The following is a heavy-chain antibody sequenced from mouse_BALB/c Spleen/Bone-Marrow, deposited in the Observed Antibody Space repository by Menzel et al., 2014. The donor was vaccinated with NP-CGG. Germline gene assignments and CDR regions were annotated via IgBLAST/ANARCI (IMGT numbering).Heavy chain of an antibody. CDR3: ARYGGRSYDGFNY. Sequence: QVQLQQSGAELAKPGASVKMSCKASGYTFTIYWMHWVKQRPGQGLEWIGYINPSTGYTEYNQKFKDKATLTADKSSSTAYMQLSRLTYEASAVYYWARYGGRSYDGFNYWGQGTLVTVSA. V-gene: IGHV1-7*01. J-gene: IGHJ3*01. D-gene: IGHD2-12*01. CDR1: GYTFTIYW. CDR2: INPSTGYT.